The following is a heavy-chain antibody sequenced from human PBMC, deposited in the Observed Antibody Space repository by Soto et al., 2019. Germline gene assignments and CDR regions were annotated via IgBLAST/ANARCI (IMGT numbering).Heavy chain of an antibody. Sequence: SVKVSCKASGDTFSTYSISWVRQAPGQGLEWLGGIIPILGTPSYAQRFQGRVTITADKSTSTAYMELSSLRSEDTAVYYCARERSRYDRSGYYRPDYWAREPWSPSPQ. CDR1: GDTFSTYS. D-gene: IGHD3-22*01. CDR2: IIPILGTP. CDR3: ARERSRYDRSGYYRPDY. V-gene: IGHV1-69*08. J-gene: IGHJ4*02.